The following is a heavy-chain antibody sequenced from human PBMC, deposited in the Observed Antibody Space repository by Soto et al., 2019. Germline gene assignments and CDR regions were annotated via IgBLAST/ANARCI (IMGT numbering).Heavy chain of an antibody. V-gene: IGHV4-59*08. Sequence: QVQLQESGPGLVKPSETLSLTCTVSGGSINSYYWSWIRQPPGQGLEWIGYIYYSGSTNYNPSLKSRVTISVDTSKTQVSLKPSAVTAADTAGYYCASRYGLRFDFWGQGTLVTVSS. J-gene: IGHJ4*02. CDR1: GGSINSYY. D-gene: IGHD3-10*01. CDR2: IYYSGST. CDR3: ASRYGLRFDF.